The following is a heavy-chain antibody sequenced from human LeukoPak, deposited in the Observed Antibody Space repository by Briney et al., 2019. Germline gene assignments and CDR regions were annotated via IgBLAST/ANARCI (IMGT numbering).Heavy chain of an antibody. V-gene: IGHV1-69*01. CDR2: IIPIFGTA. J-gene: IGHJ4*02. CDR1: GGAFSSYA. CDR3: ASGVRGVIIPTSFDY. Sequence: GSSVKVSCKASGGAFSSYAISWVRQAPRQGLEWMGGIIPIFGTANYAQKFQGRVTITADESTSTAYMELSSLRSEDTAVYYCASGVRGVIIPTSFDYWGQGTLVTVSS. D-gene: IGHD3-10*01.